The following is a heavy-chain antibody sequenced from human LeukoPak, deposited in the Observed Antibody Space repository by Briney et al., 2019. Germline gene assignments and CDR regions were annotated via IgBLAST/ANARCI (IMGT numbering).Heavy chain of an antibody. D-gene: IGHD2-2*02. V-gene: IGHV3-23*01. CDR3: AKGLFGGCSSTSCYTFDY. CDR2: ISGSGGST. J-gene: IGHJ4*02. CDR1: GFTFSSYA. Sequence: GGSLRLSCAASGFTFSSYAMSWVRQAPGKGLEWVSAISGSGGSTYYADSVKGRFTISRDNSKNTLYLQMNSLRAEGTAVYYCAKGLFGGCSSTSCYTFDYWGQGTLVTVSS.